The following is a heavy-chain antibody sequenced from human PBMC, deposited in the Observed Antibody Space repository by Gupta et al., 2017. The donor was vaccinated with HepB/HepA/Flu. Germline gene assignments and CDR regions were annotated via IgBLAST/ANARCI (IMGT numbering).Heavy chain of an antibody. J-gene: IGHJ4*02. Sequence: QVQLQESGPGLVKPSGTLSRTCAVSGDSIRSGNWWTWVRTAPGKGLARRGEINHSGTTTYNPSLKSRATMSVDTSTTHFSLKVTSVAAAYTAMYYCSTSWPLDYWGQGAMVTVSS. V-gene: IGHV4-4*02. CDR3: STSWPLDY. CDR1: GDSIRSGNW. CDR2: INHSGTT.